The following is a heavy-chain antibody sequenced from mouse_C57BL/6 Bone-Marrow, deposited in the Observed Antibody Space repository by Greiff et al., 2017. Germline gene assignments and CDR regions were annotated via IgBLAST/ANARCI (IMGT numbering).Heavy chain of an antibody. Sequence: EVKVVESGAELVRPGASVKLSCTASGFNIKDDYMHWVKQRPEQGLEWIGWIDPENGDTEYASKFQGKATITADTSSNTAYLQLSSLTSEDTAVYYCTPITTVVADWYFDVWGTGTTVTVSS. CDR2: IDPENGDT. D-gene: IGHD1-1*01. J-gene: IGHJ1*03. V-gene: IGHV14-4*01. CDR3: TPITTVVADWYFDV. CDR1: GFNIKDDY.